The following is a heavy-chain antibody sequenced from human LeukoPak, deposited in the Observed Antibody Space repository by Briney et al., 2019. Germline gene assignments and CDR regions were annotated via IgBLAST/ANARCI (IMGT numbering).Heavy chain of an antibody. V-gene: IGHV5-10-1*01. CDR1: GYSFTSYW. CDR2: IDPSDSYT. D-gene: IGHD2-2*01. Sequence: GESLRISCKGSGYSFTSYWISWVRQMPGKGLEWMGRIDPSDSYTNYSPSFQGHVTISADKSISTAYLQWSSLKASDTAMYYCARGGAAERYCSSTSCYWVDAFDIWGQGTMVTVSS. J-gene: IGHJ3*02. CDR3: ARGGAAERYCSSTSCYWVDAFDI.